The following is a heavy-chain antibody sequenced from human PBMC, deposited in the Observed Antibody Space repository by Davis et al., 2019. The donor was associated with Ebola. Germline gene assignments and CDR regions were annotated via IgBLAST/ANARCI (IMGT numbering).Heavy chain of an antibody. D-gene: IGHD4-23*01. Sequence: ASVTVSCKASGYTFTGDYMHWVRQAPGQGLEWMGWISPNSGATIYAQRFQGRVTMTRDTSTNTAYMELGRLRSADTALYYCPTGVYGGYAFDIWGLGTLVTVSP. CDR1: GYTFTGDY. V-gene: IGHV1-2*02. CDR2: ISPNSGAT. CDR3: PTGVYGGYAFDI. J-gene: IGHJ3*02.